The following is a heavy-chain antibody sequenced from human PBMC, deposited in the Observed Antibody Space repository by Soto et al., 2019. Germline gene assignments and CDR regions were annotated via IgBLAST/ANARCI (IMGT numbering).Heavy chain of an antibody. CDR2: IYHSGST. Sequence: QLQLQESGSGLVKPSQTLSLTCAVSGGSISSGGYSWSWIRQPPGKGLEWIGYIYHSGSTYYNPSXNXRFXISVDRSKNQFSLKLSSVTAADTAVYYCARAHGSGWGAFDIWGQGTMVTVSS. V-gene: IGHV4-30-2*01. CDR3: ARAHGSGWGAFDI. J-gene: IGHJ3*02. CDR1: GGSISSGGYS. D-gene: IGHD3-10*01.